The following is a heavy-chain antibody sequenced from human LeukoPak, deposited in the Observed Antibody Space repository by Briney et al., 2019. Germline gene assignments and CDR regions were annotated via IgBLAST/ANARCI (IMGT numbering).Heavy chain of an antibody. CDR3: AKDPGYDFWTRGDY. Sequence: GSLRLSCAASGFTFSSYAMGWVRQAPGKGLEWVSAISATADYTYYADSVKGRFTISRDNSKNTLYLQMNSLRAEDTAVYYCAKDPGYDFWTRGDYWGQGTLVTVSS. D-gene: IGHD3-3*01. V-gene: IGHV3-23*01. CDR1: GFTFSSYA. J-gene: IGHJ4*02. CDR2: ISATADYT.